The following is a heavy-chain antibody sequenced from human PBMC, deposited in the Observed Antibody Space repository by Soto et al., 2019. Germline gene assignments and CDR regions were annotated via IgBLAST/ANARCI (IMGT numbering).Heavy chain of an antibody. Sequence: QVQLVQSGAEVKKPGSSVKVSCKASGGIFSKFGISWVRQAPGQGLEWMGGIIPMFGTAHYAQKFQGRDTIIADESTTTVYMELSSLRSEDTAVYYCARPAAEESEFFDYWGQGTLVTVSS. CDR1: GGIFSKFG. V-gene: IGHV1-69*01. J-gene: IGHJ4*02. D-gene: IGHD6-25*01. CDR3: ARPAAEESEFFDY. CDR2: IIPMFGTA.